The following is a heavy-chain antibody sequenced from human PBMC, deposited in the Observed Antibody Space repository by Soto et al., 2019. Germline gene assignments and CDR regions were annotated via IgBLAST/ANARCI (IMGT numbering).Heavy chain of an antibody. CDR1: GASISNTKNY. CDR3: ARLVQLLQGRWFDP. Sequence: SETLSLTCPVSGASISNTKNYWGWIRQSPGKGLEWIVTISNSGTTYYKPSLKTRVTIAVDTSKNQFSLKLGSVTAADTAVYYCARLVQLLQGRWFDPWGQGTLVTVSS. CDR2: ISNSGTT. D-gene: IGHD2-15*01. J-gene: IGHJ5*02. V-gene: IGHV4-39*01.